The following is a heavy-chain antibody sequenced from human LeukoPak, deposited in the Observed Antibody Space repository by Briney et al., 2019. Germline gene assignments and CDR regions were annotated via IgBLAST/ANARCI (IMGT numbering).Heavy chain of an antibody. CDR3: AKDEGPYCSSTSCYPDDY. CDR1: GFTFSSYW. V-gene: IGHV3-7*01. Sequence: SGGSLRLSCAASGFTFSSYWMSWVRQAPGKGLEWVANIKQDGSEKYYADSVKGRFTISRDNSKNTLYLQMNSLRAEDTAVYYCAKDEGPYCSSTSCYPDDYWGQGTLVTVSS. CDR2: IKQDGSEK. J-gene: IGHJ4*02. D-gene: IGHD2-2*01.